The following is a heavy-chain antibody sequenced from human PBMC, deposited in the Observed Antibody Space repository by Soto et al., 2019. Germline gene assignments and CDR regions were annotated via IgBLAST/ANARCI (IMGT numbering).Heavy chain of an antibody. J-gene: IGHJ4*02. CDR3: ATSRQDILTGYYTAILDY. Sequence: EVQLVQSGAEVKKPGESLKTSCKGSGYSFTSYWIGWVRQMPGKGLEWMGIIYPGDSDTRYSPSFQGQATISADKSISTAYLQWSSLKASDTAMYYCATSRQDILTGYYTAILDYWGQGTLVTVSS. V-gene: IGHV5-51*03. D-gene: IGHD3-9*01. CDR2: IYPGDSDT. CDR1: GYSFTSYW.